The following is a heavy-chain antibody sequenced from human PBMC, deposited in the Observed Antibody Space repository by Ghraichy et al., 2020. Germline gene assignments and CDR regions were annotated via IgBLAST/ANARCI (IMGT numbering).Heavy chain of an antibody. CDR3: ARAGAGGYCSSTSCFDC. Sequence: GGSLRLSCAASGFTFSSYWMYWVRQAPGKGLVWVSRIDGDGSGTSYADSGKGRFTISRDNAKNTLYLQMNGLRAEDTAVYYCARAGAGGYCSSTSCFDCWGQGTLVTVSS. CDR1: GFTFSSYW. J-gene: IGHJ5*01. D-gene: IGHD2-2*01. CDR2: IDGDGSGT. V-gene: IGHV3-74*01.